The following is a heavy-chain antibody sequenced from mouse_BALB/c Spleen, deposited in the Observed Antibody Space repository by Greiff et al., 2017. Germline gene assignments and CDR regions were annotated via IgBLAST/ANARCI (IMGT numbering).Heavy chain of an antibody. D-gene: IGHD2-14*01. CDR1: GYTFTDYN. Sequence: EVQLQQSGPELVKPGASVKISCKASGYTFTDYNMHWVKQSHGKSLEWIGYIYPYNGGTGYNQKFKSKATLTVDNSSSTAYMELRSLTSEDSAVYYCANYYRYAFAYWGQGTLVTVSA. J-gene: IGHJ3*01. V-gene: IGHV1S29*02. CDR3: ANYYRYAFAY. CDR2: IYPYNGGT.